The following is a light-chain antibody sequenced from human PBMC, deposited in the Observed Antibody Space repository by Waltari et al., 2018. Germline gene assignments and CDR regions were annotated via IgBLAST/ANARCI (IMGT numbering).Light chain of an antibody. CDR3: SSYTSSSTPL. V-gene: IGLV2-14*01. CDR1: SSDVGGYNY. CDR2: NVT. Sequence: QSALTQPASVSGSPGQSITIPCTGTSSDVGGYNYVSWSQQHPGKAPKLMLFNVTERPSGVSIRFSGSKSGNTASLTISGLQAEDEADYYCSSYTSSSTPLFGGGTKLTVL. J-gene: IGLJ2*01.